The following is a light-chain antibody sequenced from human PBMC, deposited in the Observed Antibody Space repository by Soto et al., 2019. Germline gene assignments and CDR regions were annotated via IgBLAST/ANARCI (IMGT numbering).Light chain of an antibody. CDR1: EDIRND. J-gene: IGKJ2*01. CDR3: LQHLSFPYT. Sequence: DIQMTQSPSSLSASVGDRVTIACRASEDIRNDLGWFQQKPGKAPKRLISAASTLQNGVPSRFSGSRSGTEFTLTINTLQPEDVATYYCLQHLSFPYTFGQGTKLEIK. CDR2: AAS. V-gene: IGKV1-17*01.